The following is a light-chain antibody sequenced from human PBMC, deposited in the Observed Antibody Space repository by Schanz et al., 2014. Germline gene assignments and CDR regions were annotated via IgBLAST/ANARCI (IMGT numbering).Light chain of an antibody. CDR1: QSVNNW. J-gene: IGKJ1*01. CDR3: LQDYNYPVT. Sequence: DIQMTQSPSILSASVGDRVTITCRASQSVNNWLAWYQQKPGQAPKLLIYDASSLRSGVPSAFSGSGSGTEFTLTISSLQPDDFATYYCLQDYNYPVTFGQGTKVEIK. CDR2: DAS. V-gene: IGKV1-5*01.